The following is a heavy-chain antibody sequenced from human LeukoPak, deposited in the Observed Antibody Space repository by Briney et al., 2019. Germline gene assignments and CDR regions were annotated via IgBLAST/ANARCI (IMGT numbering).Heavy chain of an antibody. D-gene: IGHD2-21*02. V-gene: IGHV1-8*01. CDR1: GYTFTSYD. CDR2: MNPNSGNT. J-gene: IGHJ4*02. CDR3: ARGLRCGGDCYSLQAFDY. Sequence: GASVKVSCKSSGYTFTSYDINWVRQATGQGLAWMGWMNPNSGNTGYAQKFQGRVTMTRNTSISTAYMELSILRSEDTAVYYCARGLRCGGDCYSLQAFDYWGQGTLVTVSS.